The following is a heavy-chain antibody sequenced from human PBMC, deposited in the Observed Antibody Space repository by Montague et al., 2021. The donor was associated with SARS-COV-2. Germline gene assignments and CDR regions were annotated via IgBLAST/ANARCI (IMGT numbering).Heavy chain of an antibody. J-gene: IGHJ3*02. CDR2: VNHSGTT. CDR3: ARGRRPVVVPGAGPAGRAFDI. D-gene: IGHD2-2*01. Sequence: SETLSLTCSIPGWCYCNYYRRRTRLNPGKQLERYGEVNHSGTTIYNPSVKSGVTISEDTSKNQFYLRLNSVTAADTAVYYCARGRRPVVVPGAGPAGRAFDIWGQGTMVTVSS. CDR1: GWCYCNYY. V-gene: IGHV4-34*10.